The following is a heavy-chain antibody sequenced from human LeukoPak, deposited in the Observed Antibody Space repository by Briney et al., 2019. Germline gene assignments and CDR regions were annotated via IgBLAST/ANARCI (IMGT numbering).Heavy chain of an antibody. CDR2: ISGSGGST. CDR3: AKDRRVGSGSYSDSDY. V-gene: IGHV3-23*01. CDR1: GFTFSSYS. Sequence: GGSLRLSCAASGFTFSSYSMNWVRQAPGKGLEWVSAISGSGGSTYYADSVKGRFTISRDNSKNTLYLQMNSLRAEDTAVYYCAKDRRVGSGSYSDSDYWGQGTLVTVSS. D-gene: IGHD3-10*01. J-gene: IGHJ4*02.